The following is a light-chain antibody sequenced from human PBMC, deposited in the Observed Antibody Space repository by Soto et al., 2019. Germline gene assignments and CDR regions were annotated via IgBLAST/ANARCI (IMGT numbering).Light chain of an antibody. J-gene: IGLJ2*01. CDR1: SSDIGGNNF. CDR3: SSYGGSNNFVV. CDR2: DVI. Sequence: ALTQPPSASGSPGQSVTISCTGTSSDIGGNNFVSWYQHHPGKAPKLMLYDVIKRPSGVPARFSGSKSGNTASLTVSGLQAEDEADYYCSSYGGSNNFVVFGGGTKLTVL. V-gene: IGLV2-8*01.